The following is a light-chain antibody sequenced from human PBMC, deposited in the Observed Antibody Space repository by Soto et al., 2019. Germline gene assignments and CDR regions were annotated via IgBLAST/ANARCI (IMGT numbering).Light chain of an antibody. Sequence: DIQMTQSPSTLSASVGDRVTITCRASQSISSWLAWYQQKPGKAPKLLIYDASSLESGVPSRFSGSGSGTEFTLTISSLQPEDFATYSCLQHYSYPWTFGQGTKVEVK. CDR2: DAS. CDR3: LQHYSYPWT. CDR1: QSISSW. J-gene: IGKJ1*01. V-gene: IGKV1-5*01.